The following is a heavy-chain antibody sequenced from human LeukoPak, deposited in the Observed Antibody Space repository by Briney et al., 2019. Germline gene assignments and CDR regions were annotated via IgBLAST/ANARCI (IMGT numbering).Heavy chain of an antibody. CDR1: GGSFSGYY. Sequence: SETLSLTCAVYGGSFSGYYWSWIRQPPGKGLEWIGEINHSGSTNYNPSLKSRVTMSVDTSKNQFSLKLSSVTAADTAVYYCARGRYCSADICSGGDAFDIWGQGTMVSVSS. CDR3: ARGRYCSADICSGGDAFDI. CDR2: INHSGST. J-gene: IGHJ3*02. V-gene: IGHV4-34*01. D-gene: IGHD2-15*01.